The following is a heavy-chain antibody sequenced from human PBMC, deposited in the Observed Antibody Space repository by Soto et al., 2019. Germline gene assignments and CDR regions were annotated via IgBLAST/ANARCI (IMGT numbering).Heavy chain of an antibody. CDR1: GFTFKTNW. Sequence: EVQLVESGGGLVQPGGSLRLSCVASGFTFKTNWMHWIRQGPGKGLLWVSRINGDGTITTYADSVRGRFTVSRDNAKNTMFLQMNSLSAEDTGTYYCARDIRVGLAGPRVWGQGTVVLVSS. D-gene: IGHD1-26*01. CDR3: ARDIRVGLAGPRV. V-gene: IGHV3-74*01. CDR2: INGDGTIT. J-gene: IGHJ4*02.